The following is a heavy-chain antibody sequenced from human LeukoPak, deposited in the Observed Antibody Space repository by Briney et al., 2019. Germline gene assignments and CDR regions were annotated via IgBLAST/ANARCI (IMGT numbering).Heavy chain of an antibody. Sequence: GGSLRPSCAASGFTFTSYAMSSASQAPGKGLESDSAMSGSGGSTYYAGSVKGRFTISRDNSKNTLYLQMNSLRAEDTAVYYCAKESSSSGARFDPWGQGTLVTVSS. CDR3: AKESSSSGARFDP. J-gene: IGHJ5*02. CDR1: GFTFTSYA. D-gene: IGHD6-6*01. CDR2: MSGSGGST. V-gene: IGHV3-23*01.